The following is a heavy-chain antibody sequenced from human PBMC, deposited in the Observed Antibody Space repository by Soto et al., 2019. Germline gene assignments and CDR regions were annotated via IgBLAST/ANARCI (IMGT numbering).Heavy chain of an antibody. CDR1: GGTFSSYA. Sequence: SVKVSCKASGGTFSSYAISWVRQAPGQGLEWMGGIIPIFGTANYAQKFQGRVTITADESTSTAYMELSSLRSEDTAVYYCASTVRGQGVGVCISTSCYGRGMDVWGQESTVTVSS. J-gene: IGHJ6*02. V-gene: IGHV1-69*13. CDR2: IIPIFGTA. CDR3: ASTVRGQGVGVCISTSCYGRGMDV. D-gene: IGHD2-2*01.